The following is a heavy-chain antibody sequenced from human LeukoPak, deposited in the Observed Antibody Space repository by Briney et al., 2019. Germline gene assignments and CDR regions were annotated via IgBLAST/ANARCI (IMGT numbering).Heavy chain of an antibody. J-gene: IGHJ5*02. Sequence: GGSLRLSYAASGFTFRNFAVSWVRQAPGRGLEWVSGLSHGGTRTFYAASVKGRFTISRDDSNSTLFLQMDNLRVEDTATYYCAKDIELFMSWGQGTLVIVSS. D-gene: IGHD1-26*01. CDR2: LSHGGTRT. CDR3: AKDIELFMS. V-gene: IGHV3-23*01. CDR1: GFTFRNFA.